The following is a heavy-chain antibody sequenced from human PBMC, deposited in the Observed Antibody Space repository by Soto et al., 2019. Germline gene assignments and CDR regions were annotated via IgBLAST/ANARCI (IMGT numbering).Heavy chain of an antibody. CDR2: IYYSGST. D-gene: IGHD2-8*01. CDR3: ARDIMD. V-gene: IGHV4-59*01. J-gene: IGHJ4*02. Sequence: ASETLSLTCTVSGGSISSYYWSWIRQPPGKGLEWIGYIYYSGSTNYNPSLKSRVTISVDTSKNQFSLKLSSVTAADTAVYYWARDIMDWGQGTRVTVSS. CDR1: GGSISSYY.